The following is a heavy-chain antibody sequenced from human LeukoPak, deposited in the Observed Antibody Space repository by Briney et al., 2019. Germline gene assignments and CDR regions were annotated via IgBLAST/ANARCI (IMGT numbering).Heavy chain of an antibody. D-gene: IGHD5-18*01. J-gene: IGHJ5*02. CDR2: ISPESGVT. CDR1: VYNFNDYY. CDR3: ARGRWTVTGSFDP. V-gene: IGHV1-2*02. Sequence: GASVKVSCKASVYNFNDYYLHWVRQAPGQGLEWMGWISPESGVTKFAQKFQGRVAMTRDRSISTVYMDLFTLRSDDTAVYFCARGRWTVTGSFDPWGQGTLVTVSS.